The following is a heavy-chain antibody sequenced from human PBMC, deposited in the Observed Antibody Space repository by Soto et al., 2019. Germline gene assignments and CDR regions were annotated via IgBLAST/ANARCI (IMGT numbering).Heavy chain of an antibody. CDR2: INPNSGAT. CDR1: GYTFTGYY. Sequence: ASVKVSCKPSGYTFTGYYIHWVRQAPGQGLEWMGRINPNSGATNYAQKFQGRVTMTSDTSMSTAYVELARLRSDDTAVYYCVRDLVTTIGDFDYWGQGTLVTVSS. D-gene: IGHD5-12*01. J-gene: IGHJ4*02. CDR3: VRDLVTTIGDFDY. V-gene: IGHV1-2*06.